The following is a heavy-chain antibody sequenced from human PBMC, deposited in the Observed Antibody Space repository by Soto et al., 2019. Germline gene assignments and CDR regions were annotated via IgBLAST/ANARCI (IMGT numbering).Heavy chain of an antibody. Sequence: TLSLTCSVSGDSISRIDYYWTWIRQHPEKGLEWIGNIYFRGNTYYSPSLESRLTISVDTSKNQFSLKLTSVTAADTAVYYCAREGGSYDSGGYLIRGAFDIWGQGTMVTVSS. CDR1: GDSISRIDYY. CDR3: AREGGSYDSGGYLIRGAFDI. D-gene: IGHD3-22*01. J-gene: IGHJ3*02. V-gene: IGHV4-31*03. CDR2: IYFRGNT.